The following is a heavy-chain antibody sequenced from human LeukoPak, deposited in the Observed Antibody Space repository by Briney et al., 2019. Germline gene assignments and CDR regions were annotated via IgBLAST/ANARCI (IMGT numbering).Heavy chain of an antibody. V-gene: IGHV3-7*01. CDR3: ARRYFDWFLGAGGSLDI. Sequence: PGGSLRLSCAGSGFTFRSYWMHWVRQAPGKGLEWVANIKQDGREKYYVDSVKGRFTISRDNANDSVYLQMNSLRAEDTAVYYCARRYFDWFLGAGGSLDIWGQGTMVTVSS. CDR1: GFTFRSYW. J-gene: IGHJ3*02. D-gene: IGHD3-9*01. CDR2: IKQDGREK.